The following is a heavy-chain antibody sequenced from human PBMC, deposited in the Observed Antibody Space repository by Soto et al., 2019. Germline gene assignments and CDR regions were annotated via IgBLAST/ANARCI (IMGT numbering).Heavy chain of an antibody. CDR1: GEIFYNYW. CDR3: AKVSGATMIVVVIDY. D-gene: IGHD3-22*01. Sequence: GGSLRLSCAASGEIFYNYWMHWVRKAPGKGLEWVSAISGSGGSTYYADSVKGRFTISRDNSKNTLYLQMNSLRAEDTAVYYCAKVSGATMIVVVIDYWGQGTLVTVSS. V-gene: IGHV3-23*01. CDR2: ISGSGGST. J-gene: IGHJ4*02.